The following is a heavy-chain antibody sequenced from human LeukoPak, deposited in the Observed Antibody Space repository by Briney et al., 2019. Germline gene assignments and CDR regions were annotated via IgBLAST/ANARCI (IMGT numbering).Heavy chain of an antibody. Sequence: PSETLSLTCTVSGGSISSSSYYWGWIRQPPGKGLEWIGNIYYSGSTYYNPSLKSRVTISVDTSKNQFSLKLSSVTAADTAVYYCARQDPGDAFDIWGQGTMVTVSS. CDR1: GGSISSSSYY. CDR2: IYYSGST. J-gene: IGHJ3*02. CDR3: ARQDPGDAFDI. V-gene: IGHV4-39*01.